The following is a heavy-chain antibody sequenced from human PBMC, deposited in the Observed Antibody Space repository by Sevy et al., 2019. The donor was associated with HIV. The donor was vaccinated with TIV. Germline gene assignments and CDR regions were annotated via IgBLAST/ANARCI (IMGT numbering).Heavy chain of an antibody. Sequence: ASVKVSCKASGYTFTDYYTHWVRQAPGQGLEWMGWIDPKSGGTKYAQKFKGRNTMTRDTSISTAYLELSRLRSDDTAVYLCAREFYDSWSGPIDFFYGMDVWGQGTTVTVSS. V-gene: IGHV1-2*02. D-gene: IGHD3-3*01. CDR3: AREFYDSWSGPIDFFYGMDV. J-gene: IGHJ6*02. CDR2: IDPKSGGT. CDR1: GYTFTDYY.